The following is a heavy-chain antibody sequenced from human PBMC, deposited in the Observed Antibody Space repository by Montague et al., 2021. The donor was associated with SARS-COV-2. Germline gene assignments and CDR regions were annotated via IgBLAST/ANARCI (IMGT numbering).Heavy chain of an antibody. CDR1: GGSISSSNYY. Sequence: SETLSLTCTVSGGSISSSNYYWGWIRQPPGKGLGWIGNMYYSGSTYSNPSLKSRVTISIDTSKNQFSLKLSSVTAADTAVYYCARDDIVLQGVTKGMDVWGQGTTVTVSS. CDR2: MYYSGST. V-gene: IGHV4-39*07. D-gene: IGHD3-10*01. CDR3: ARDDIVLQGVTKGMDV. J-gene: IGHJ6*02.